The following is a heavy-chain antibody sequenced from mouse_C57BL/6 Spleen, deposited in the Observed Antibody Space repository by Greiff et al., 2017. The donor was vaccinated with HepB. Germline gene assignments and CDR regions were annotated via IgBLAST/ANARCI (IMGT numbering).Heavy chain of an antibody. J-gene: IGHJ2*01. CDR3: ARRGSNYFDY. V-gene: IGHV1-66*01. CDR2: IYPGSGNT. D-gene: IGHD1-1*01. CDR1: GYSFTSYY. Sequence: QVQLKQSGPELVKPGASVKISCKASGYSFTSYYIHWVKQRPGQGLEWIGWIYPGSGNTKYNEKFKGKATLTADTSSSTAYMQLRSLTSEDSAVYYCARRGSNYFDYWGQGTTLTVSS.